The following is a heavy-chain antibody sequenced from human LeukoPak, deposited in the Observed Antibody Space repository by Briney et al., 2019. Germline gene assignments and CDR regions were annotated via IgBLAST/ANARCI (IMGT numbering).Heavy chain of an antibody. CDR2: INPSGGST. CDR3: ARGPAQYDSSGYYWFDY. D-gene: IGHD3-22*01. Sequence: ASVKVSCKASGYTFTSYYMHWVRQAPGQGLEWMGIINPSGGSTSYAQKFQGRVTITADKSTSTAYMELSSLRSEDTAVYYCARGPAQYDSSGYYWFDYWGQGTLVTVSS. V-gene: IGHV1-46*01. CDR1: GYTFTSYY. J-gene: IGHJ4*02.